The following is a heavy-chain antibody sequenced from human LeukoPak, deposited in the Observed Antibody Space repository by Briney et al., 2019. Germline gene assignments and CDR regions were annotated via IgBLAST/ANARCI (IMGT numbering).Heavy chain of an antibody. J-gene: IGHJ3*02. CDR2: IYYSRST. Sequence: SETLSLTCTVSGGSISSYYWSWIRQRPGKGLEWIGYIYYSRSTNYNPSLKSRVTISVDTSKNQFSLKLSSVTAADTAVYYCARGRVSEYYYDSSGYYGKTAFDIWGQGTMVTVSS. V-gene: IGHV4-59*01. CDR1: GGSISSYY. CDR3: ARGRVSEYYYDSSGYYGKTAFDI. D-gene: IGHD3-22*01.